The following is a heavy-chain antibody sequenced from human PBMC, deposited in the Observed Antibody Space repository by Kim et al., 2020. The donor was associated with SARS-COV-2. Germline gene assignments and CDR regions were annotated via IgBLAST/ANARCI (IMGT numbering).Heavy chain of an antibody. J-gene: IGHJ4*02. V-gene: IGHV1-69*01. D-gene: IGHD3-22*01. CDR3: ARHYYDSSGYSPFDY. Sequence: QKFQGRVTITADESTSTAYMELSSLRSEDTAVYYCARHYYDSSGYSPFDYWGQGTLVTVSS.